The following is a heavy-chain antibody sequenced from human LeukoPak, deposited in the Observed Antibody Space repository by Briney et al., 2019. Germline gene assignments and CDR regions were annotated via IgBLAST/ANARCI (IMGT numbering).Heavy chain of an antibody. D-gene: IGHD3-9*01. J-gene: IGHJ6*03. V-gene: IGHV3-7*01. CDR3: ARDLGGFDRSYFYHYMDV. Sequence: RGSPRLSCSASCFSCSSYWMSWVRQALGRGLEWVADIKQDGAEKYNVDSVKGRFTISRDSAENSLFLQMNSLKVEDTAVYYCARDLGGFDRSYFYHYMDVWGKGTTVIVSS. CDR1: CFSCSSYW. CDR2: IKQDGAEK.